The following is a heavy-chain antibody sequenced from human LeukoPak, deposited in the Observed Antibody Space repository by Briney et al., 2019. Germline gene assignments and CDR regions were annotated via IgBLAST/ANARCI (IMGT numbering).Heavy chain of an antibody. J-gene: IGHJ6*02. CDR1: GFTFSSYW. V-gene: IGHV3-7*01. D-gene: IGHD3-9*01. Sequence: GGSLRLSCAASGFTFSSYWMSWVRQAPGKGLEWVANIKQDGSEKYYVDSVKGRFTISRDNAKNSLYLQMNRLRAEDTAVYYCARERRDPHYDILTGTHYYYYGMDVWGQGTTVTVSS. CDR2: IKQDGSEK. CDR3: ARERRDPHYDILTGTHYYYYGMDV.